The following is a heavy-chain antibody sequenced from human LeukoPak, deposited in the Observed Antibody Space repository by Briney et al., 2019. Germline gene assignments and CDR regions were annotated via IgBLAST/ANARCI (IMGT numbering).Heavy chain of an antibody. CDR3: ASPSVAAPSYYYYYMDV. Sequence: GASLYLSCKASGGTFSSYAISWVRQAPGQGLEWMGGIIPIFGTANYAQKIQGRVTIATAESKHTSYMELSMLRAEAAAVYYCASPSVAAPSYYYYYMDVWGKGTTVTVS. D-gene: IGHD6-6*01. J-gene: IGHJ6*03. CDR1: GGTFSSYA. CDR2: IIPIFGTA. V-gene: IGHV1-69*05.